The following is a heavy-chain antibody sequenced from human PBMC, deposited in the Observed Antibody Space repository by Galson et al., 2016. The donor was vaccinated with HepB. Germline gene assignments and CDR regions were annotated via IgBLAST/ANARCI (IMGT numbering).Heavy chain of an antibody. D-gene: IGHD6-6*01. V-gene: IGHV3-33*01. CDR1: GFTFSSYG. Sequence: SLRLSCAASGFTFSSYGMHWVRQAPGKGLEWMAVIWYDGINKYYGDSVQGRFTISRDNSRNTLYLQMSSLRAEDTAVYYCARDLGGSSCLDYWGQGTLVTVSS. J-gene: IGHJ4*02. CDR3: ARDLGGSSCLDY. CDR2: IWYDGINK.